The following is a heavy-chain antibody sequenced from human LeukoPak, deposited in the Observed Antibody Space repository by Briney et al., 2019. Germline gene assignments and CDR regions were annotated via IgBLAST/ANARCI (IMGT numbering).Heavy chain of an antibody. V-gene: IGHV4-34*01. D-gene: IGHD6-19*01. J-gene: IGHJ5*02. CDR1: GGSFSGYY. CDR2: INHSGST. Sequence: SETLSLTCAVYGGSFSGYYWSWIRQPPGKGLEWIGEINHSGSTNYNPSPKSRVTISVDTSKNQFSLKLSSVTAADTAVYYCARIAIAVAGTDATWFDPWGQGTLVTVSS. CDR3: ARIAIAVAGTDATWFDP.